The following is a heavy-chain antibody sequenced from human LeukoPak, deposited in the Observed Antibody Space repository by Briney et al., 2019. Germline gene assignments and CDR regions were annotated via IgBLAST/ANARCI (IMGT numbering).Heavy chain of an antibody. CDR1: GFIVSSNY. CDR3: AKFQDYGGTDI. D-gene: IGHD4-23*01. V-gene: IGHV3-53*05. CDR2: LYSGDGT. Sequence: PGGSLRLSCAASGFIVSSNYMSWVRQAPGKGLEWVSVLYSGDGTDYADSVKGRFTISRDNSKKSLYLHMSSLRTEDTGLYYCAKFQDYGGTDIWGQGTMVTVSS. J-gene: IGHJ3*02.